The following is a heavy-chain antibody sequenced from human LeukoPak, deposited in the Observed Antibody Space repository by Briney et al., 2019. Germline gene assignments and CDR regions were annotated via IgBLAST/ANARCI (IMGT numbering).Heavy chain of an antibody. CDR2: INHSGST. J-gene: IGHJ4*02. D-gene: IGHD3-10*01. CDR1: GGSFSGYY. Sequence: SETLSLTCAVYGGSFSGYYWSWIRQPPGKGLEAIGEINHSGSTHYNPSLKRRVTISVHPSKNQFYLKLSSVTAADTAVYYCASRGYGSGSFNRYYFDYWGQGTLVTVSS. V-gene: IGHV4-34*01. CDR3: ASRGYGSGSFNRYYFDY.